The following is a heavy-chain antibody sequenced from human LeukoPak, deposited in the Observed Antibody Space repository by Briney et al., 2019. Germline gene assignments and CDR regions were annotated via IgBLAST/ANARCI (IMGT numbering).Heavy chain of an antibody. D-gene: IGHD3-3*01. CDR1: GGSISSYY. CDR3: ARDKGGTLDYDFWSGYYTGGRSDAFDI. CDR2: IYTSGST. V-gene: IGHV4-4*07. J-gene: IGHJ3*02. Sequence: SEPLSLTCTVSGGSISSYYWSWIRQPAGKGLEWIGRIYTSGSTNYNPSLKSRVTMSVDTSKNQFSLKLSSVTAADTAVYYCARDKGGTLDYDFWSGYYTGGRSDAFDIWGQGTMVTASS.